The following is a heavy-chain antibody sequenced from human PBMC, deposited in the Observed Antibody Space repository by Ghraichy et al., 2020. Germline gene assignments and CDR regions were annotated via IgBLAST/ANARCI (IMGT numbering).Heavy chain of an antibody. D-gene: IGHD1-26*01. V-gene: IGHV4-34*01. Sequence: SQTLSLTCAVYGGSFSDYFWSWIRQPPGKGLEWIGEINHSGSTNYNPSLKSRVTISVDTSKNQFSMRLNSVTAADTAVYYCAREVKVGATVGFDYWGQGTLVTVSS. CDR2: INHSGST. CDR1: GGSFSDYF. CDR3: AREVKVGATVGFDY. J-gene: IGHJ4*02.